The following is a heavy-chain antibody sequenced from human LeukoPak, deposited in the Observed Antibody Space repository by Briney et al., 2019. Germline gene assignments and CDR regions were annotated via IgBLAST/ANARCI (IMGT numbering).Heavy chain of an antibody. D-gene: IGHD3-3*01. J-gene: IGHJ4*02. Sequence: GGSLRLSCAASGFTFSSYGMHWVRQAPGKGLEWVAVIWYDGSNKYYADSVKGRFTISRDNSKNTLYLQMNSLRAEDTAVYYCARGMSTYYDFWSGYVADYWGQGTLVTVSS. CDR1: GFTFSSYG. CDR2: IWYDGSNK. V-gene: IGHV3-33*01. CDR3: ARGMSTYYDFWSGYVADY.